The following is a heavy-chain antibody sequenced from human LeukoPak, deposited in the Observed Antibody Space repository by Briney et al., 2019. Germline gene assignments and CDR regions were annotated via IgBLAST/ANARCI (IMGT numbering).Heavy chain of an antibody. CDR2: IYYSGST. CDR1: GGSISSYY. J-gene: IGHJ6*02. Sequence: PSETLSLTCTVSGGSISSYYWSWIRQPPGKGLEWIGYIYYSGSTYYNPSLKSRVTISVDTSKNQFSLKLSSVTAADTAVYYCARDVGYRYGMDVWGQGTTVTVSS. V-gene: IGHV4-59*12. D-gene: IGHD5-18*01. CDR3: ARDVGYRYGMDV.